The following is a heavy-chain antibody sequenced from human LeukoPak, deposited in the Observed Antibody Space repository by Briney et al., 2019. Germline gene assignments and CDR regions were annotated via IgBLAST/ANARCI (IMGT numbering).Heavy chain of an antibody. V-gene: IGHV1-18*01. CDR2: ISAYNGNT. CDR3: ARVNLRAGGARSDY. J-gene: IGHJ4*02. Sequence: GASVKVSCKASGYTFTTYDITWVRQAPGQGLEWMGWISAYNGNTNYAQKLQGRVTMTTDTSTSTAYMELRSLRSDDTAVYYCARVNLRAGGARSDYWGQGTLVTVSS. CDR1: GYTFTTYD. D-gene: IGHD6-6*01.